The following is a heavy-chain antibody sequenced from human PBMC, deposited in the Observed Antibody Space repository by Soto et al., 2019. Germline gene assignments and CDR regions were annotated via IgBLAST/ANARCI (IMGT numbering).Heavy chain of an antibody. CDR3: ARSAASRITMVRGVIMPNDY. CDR2: IYYSGST. V-gene: IGHV4-39*01. D-gene: IGHD3-10*01. J-gene: IGHJ4*02. CDR1: GGTISSSSYY. Sequence: SETLSLTCTASGGTISSSSYYWGRLRQPPGKGLEWIGSIYYSGSTYYNPSLKSRVTISVDTSKNQFSLKLSSVTAADTAVYYCARSAASRITMVRGVIMPNDYWGQGTLVTSPQ.